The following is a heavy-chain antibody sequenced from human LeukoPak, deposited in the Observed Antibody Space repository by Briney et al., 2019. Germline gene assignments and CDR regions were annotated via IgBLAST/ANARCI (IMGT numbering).Heavy chain of an antibody. CDR3: ARDERYDSSGYPFDY. J-gene: IGHJ4*02. V-gene: IGHV1-2*02. Sequence: ASVKVSCKASGYTFTGYFMHWVRQAPGQGLEWMGWINPNSGDTNYEQKFQGRVTMTRDTSISTAYVELSRLRSDDTAVYYCARDERYDSSGYPFDYWGQGTVVTVSS. CDR1: GYTFTGYF. CDR2: INPNSGDT. D-gene: IGHD3-22*01.